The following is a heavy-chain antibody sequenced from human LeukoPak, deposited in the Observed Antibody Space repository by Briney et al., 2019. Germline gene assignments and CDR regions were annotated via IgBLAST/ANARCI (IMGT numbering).Heavy chain of an antibody. CDR2: ISAYNGNT. J-gene: IGHJ4*02. V-gene: IGHV1-18*01. D-gene: IGHD3-9*01. Sequence: ASVKVSCKASGYTFTSYGISWVRQAPGQGLEWMGWISAYNGNTNYAQKLQGRVTMTTDTSTSTAYMELRSLRPDDTAVYYCARDRYDILTGYSPFDYWGQGTLVTVSS. CDR1: GYTFTSYG. CDR3: ARDRYDILTGYSPFDY.